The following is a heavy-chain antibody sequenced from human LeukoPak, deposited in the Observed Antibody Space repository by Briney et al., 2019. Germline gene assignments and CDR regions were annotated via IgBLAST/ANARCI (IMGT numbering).Heavy chain of an antibody. Sequence: GGSLRLSCAASGFTFSNYAMNWVRQAPGKGLEWVSTISPGGGTYYADSVTGRFTISRDNSKNTLYLQMNSLRAEDTAVYYCAKVRGCSAYDPFDYWGQGTLVTVSS. V-gene: IGHV3-23*01. CDR2: ISPGGGT. D-gene: IGHD5-12*01. J-gene: IGHJ4*02. CDR3: AKVRGCSAYDPFDY. CDR1: GFTFSNYA.